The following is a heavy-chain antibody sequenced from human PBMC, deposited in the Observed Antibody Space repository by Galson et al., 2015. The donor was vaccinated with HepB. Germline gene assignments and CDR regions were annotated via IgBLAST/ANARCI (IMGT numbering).Heavy chain of an antibody. CDR3: ASDREWELPRFDY. V-gene: IGHV3-21*01. Sequence: SLRLSCAASGFIFTSYSMNWVRQAPGKGLEWVSSISSGSSYIYYADSVRGRFTISRDNAKNSLYLQMNSLRAEDTAVYYCASDREWELPRFDYWGQGTLVTVSS. CDR1: GFIFTSYS. CDR2: ISSGSSYI. J-gene: IGHJ4*02. D-gene: IGHD1-26*01.